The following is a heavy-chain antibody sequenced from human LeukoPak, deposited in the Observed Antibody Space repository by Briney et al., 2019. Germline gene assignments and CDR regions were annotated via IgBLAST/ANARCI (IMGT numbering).Heavy chain of an antibody. CDR2: IYYSGST. D-gene: IGHD3-22*01. CDR1: GGSISSSSYY. V-gene: IGHV4-39*07. CDR3: ARDAFSGYRSWFDP. J-gene: IGHJ5*02. Sequence: PSETLSLTCTASGGSISSSSYYWGWIRQPPGKGLEWIGSIYYSGSTYYNPSLKSRVTISVDTSKNQFSLKLSSVTAADTAVYYCARDAFSGYRSWFDPWGQGTLVTVSS.